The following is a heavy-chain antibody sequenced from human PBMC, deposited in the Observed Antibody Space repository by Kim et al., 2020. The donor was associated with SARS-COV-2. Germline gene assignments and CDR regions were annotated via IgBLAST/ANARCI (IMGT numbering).Heavy chain of an antibody. J-gene: IGHJ4*01. CDR1: GFTTSSNS. D-gene: IGHD1-26*01. CDR2: INADSSTT. Sequence: GGSLRLSCAASGFTTSSNSMDWVRQAPGKGLERVSYINADSSTTYYAESVKGRFTVSRDNAKSSLYLQMSSLRDEDTAVYYCAKRGGGTRSFDFWGQGTLVTFAS. CDR3: AKRGGGTRSFDF. V-gene: IGHV3-48*02.